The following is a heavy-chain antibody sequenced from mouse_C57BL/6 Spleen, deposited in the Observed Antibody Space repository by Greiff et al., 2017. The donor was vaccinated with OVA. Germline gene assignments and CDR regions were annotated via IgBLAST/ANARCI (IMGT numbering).Heavy chain of an antibody. Sequence: VQLQQPGAELVKPGASVKLSCKASGYTFTSYWMHWVKQRPGQGLEWIGMIHPNSGSTNYNEKFKSKATLTVDKSASTAYMQLSSLTSEDSAVYYCARFGSRYFDYWGQGTTLTVSS. CDR2: IHPNSGST. CDR3: ARFGSRYFDY. J-gene: IGHJ2*01. V-gene: IGHV1-64*01. CDR1: GYTFTSYW. D-gene: IGHD1-1*01.